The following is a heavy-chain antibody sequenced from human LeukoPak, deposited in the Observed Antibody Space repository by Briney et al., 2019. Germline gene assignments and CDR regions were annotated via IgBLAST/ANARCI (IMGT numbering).Heavy chain of an antibody. J-gene: IGHJ5*01. Sequence: SETLSLTCSVSGDSVGSYYWTWIRQSAGKGLEWIGYIFYSGSTNYSPSLKSRVTISVDTSNNQFSLQLRSVTAADTAIYYCARGRARDGSFPWLDSWGQGTLVTVSS. D-gene: IGHD3-10*01. CDR3: ARGRARDGSFPWLDS. CDR2: IFYSGST. V-gene: IGHV4-59*02. CDR1: GDSVGSYY.